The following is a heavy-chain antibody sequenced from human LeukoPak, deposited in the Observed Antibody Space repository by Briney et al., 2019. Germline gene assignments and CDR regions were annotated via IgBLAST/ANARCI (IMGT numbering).Heavy chain of an antibody. J-gene: IGHJ4*02. CDR1: GYTLTELS. CDR2: IIPIFGTA. Sequence: ASVKVSCKVSGYTLTELSMHWVRQAPGQGLEWMGGIIPIFGTADYAQKFQGRVTITADESTSTAYMELSSLRSEDTAVYYCARSPYNYYDSSGYDDRFDYWGQGTLVTVSS. CDR3: ARSPYNYYDSSGYDDRFDY. V-gene: IGHV1-69*13. D-gene: IGHD3-22*01.